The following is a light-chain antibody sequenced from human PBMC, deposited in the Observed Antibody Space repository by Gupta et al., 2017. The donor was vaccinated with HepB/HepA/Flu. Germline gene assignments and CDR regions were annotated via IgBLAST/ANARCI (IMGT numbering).Light chain of an antibody. CDR1: NSGKRS. V-gene: IGLV3-21*02. CDR2: DDK. CDR3: QLWDHTGDSHGI. J-gene: IGLJ2*01. Sequence: SYVLTPPPSVSLATAQRARITGGGMNSGKRSVNWYQHKSGQAPVLVVYDDKERPSGIPERISGSNSGNTATLTISGVEVGDEADYYCQLWDHTGDSHGIFGGGTKLT.